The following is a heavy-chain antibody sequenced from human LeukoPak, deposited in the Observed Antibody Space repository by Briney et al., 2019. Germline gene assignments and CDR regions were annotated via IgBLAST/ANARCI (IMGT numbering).Heavy chain of an antibody. J-gene: IGHJ4*02. Sequence: ASVKVSCKASGYTFTSYYMHWVRQAPGQGLEWIGIINPSGCSTSYAQKFKGRVTMTRDTSTSTVYMELSSLRSEDTAVYYCARDRINYYDSSRYLDYWGQGTLVTVSS. D-gene: IGHD3-22*01. CDR1: GYTFTSYY. V-gene: IGHV1-46*01. CDR3: ARDRINYYDSSRYLDY. CDR2: INPSGCST.